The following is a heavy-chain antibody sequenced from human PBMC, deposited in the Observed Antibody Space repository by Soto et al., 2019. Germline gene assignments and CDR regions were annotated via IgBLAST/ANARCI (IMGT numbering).Heavy chain of an antibody. CDR2: FDPEDGET. CDR3: TVTTPPVYYYCGMDV. CDR1: GYTLTELS. Sequence: ASVKVSCKVSGYTLTELSMHWVRQAPGKGLEWMGGFDPEDGETIYAQKFQGRVTMTEDTSTDTAYMELSSLRSEDTAVYYCTVTTPPVYYYCGMDVWGQGTTVTVSS. J-gene: IGHJ6*02. D-gene: IGHD4-17*01. V-gene: IGHV1-24*01.